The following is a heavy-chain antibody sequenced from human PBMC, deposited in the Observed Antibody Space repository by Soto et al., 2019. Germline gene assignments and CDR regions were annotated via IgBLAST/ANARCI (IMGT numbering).Heavy chain of an antibody. Sequence: PSETLSLTCTVSGVSISSGDYYWSWIRQPPGKGLEWIGYIYYSGSTYYNPSLKSRVTISVDTSKNQFSLKLSSVTAADTAVYYCARGKGAAAGTPYYYGMDVWGQGTTVTVSS. V-gene: IGHV4-30-4*01. CDR3: ARGKGAAAGTPYYYGMDV. CDR2: IYYSGST. J-gene: IGHJ6*02. D-gene: IGHD6-13*01. CDR1: GVSISSGDYY.